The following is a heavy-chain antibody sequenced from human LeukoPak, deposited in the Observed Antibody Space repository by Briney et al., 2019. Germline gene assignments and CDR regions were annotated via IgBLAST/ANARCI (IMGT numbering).Heavy chain of an antibody. CDR3: AKESSRLGYCSSTSXSGRGIDY. V-gene: IGHV3-30*18. D-gene: IGHD2-2*01. J-gene: IGHJ4*02. CDR1: GFTFSSYG. Sequence: GGSLRLSCAASGFTFSSYGMHWVRQAPGKGLEWVAVILYDGSNKYYADSVKGRFTISRDNSKNTLYLQMNSLRAEDTAVYYCAKESSRLGYCSSTSXSGRGIDYWGQGTLVTVSS. CDR2: ILYDGSNK.